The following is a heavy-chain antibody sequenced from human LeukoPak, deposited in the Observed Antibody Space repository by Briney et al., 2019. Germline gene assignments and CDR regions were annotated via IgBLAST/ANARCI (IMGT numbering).Heavy chain of an antibody. J-gene: IGHJ4*02. CDR3: ARSLVGAYDY. V-gene: IGHV3-74*01. D-gene: IGHD1-26*01. Sequence: GGSLRLSCAPSGFPFSSYWMLWVRQAPGKGLVWVSRINIDGSNTNYADSVKGRFTISRDNAKNTLYLQMDSLRAEDTAVYYCARSLVGAYDYWGQGTLVTVSS. CDR2: INIDGSNT. CDR1: GFPFSSYW.